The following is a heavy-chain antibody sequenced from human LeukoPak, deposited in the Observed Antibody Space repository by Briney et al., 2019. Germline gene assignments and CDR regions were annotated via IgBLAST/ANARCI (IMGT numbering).Heavy chain of an antibody. J-gene: IGHJ4*02. Sequence: PGGSLRLSCVASGFTFGSYAMSWVRQAPGKGPEWVSTISGSGGSTDYADSVQGRFTISRDNSENTLFLQMNSLRAEDTAIYYCASGRGYSSAAFDFWGQGTLVTVSS. CDR3: ASGRGYSSAAFDF. V-gene: IGHV3-23*01. CDR2: ISGSGGST. CDR1: GFTFGSYA. D-gene: IGHD6-19*01.